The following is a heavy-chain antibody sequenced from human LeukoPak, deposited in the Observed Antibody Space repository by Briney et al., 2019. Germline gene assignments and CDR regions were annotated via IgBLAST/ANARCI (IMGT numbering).Heavy chain of an antibody. CDR3: ASQLGGTTFH. CDR1: GVSISSYF. V-gene: IGHV4-59*01. J-gene: IGHJ4*02. Sequence: SETLSLTCTVSGVSISSYFWSWIRQPPGKGLEWMGYVYYNGITNYNPSRKSRVSISLDTSKNQFSLKLNSVTAADTAVYYCASQLGGTTFHWGQGTLVTVSS. CDR2: VYYNGIT. D-gene: IGHD1-1*01.